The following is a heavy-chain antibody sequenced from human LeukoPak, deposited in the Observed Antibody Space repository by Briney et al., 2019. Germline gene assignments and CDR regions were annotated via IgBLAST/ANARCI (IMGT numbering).Heavy chain of an antibody. CDR2: INPNSGGT. V-gene: IGHV1-2*06. Sequence: ASVKVSCKASGYTFTGYYMHWVRQAPGQGLEWMGRINPNSGGTNYAQKFQGRVTITADKSTSTAYMELSSLRSEDTAVYYCARDVRGYCSSTSCYWFDPWGQGTLVTVSS. J-gene: IGHJ5*02. D-gene: IGHD2-2*01. CDR1: GYTFTGYY. CDR3: ARDVRGYCSSTSCYWFDP.